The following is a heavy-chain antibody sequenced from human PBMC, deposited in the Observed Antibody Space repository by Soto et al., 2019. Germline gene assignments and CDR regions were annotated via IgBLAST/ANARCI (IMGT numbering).Heavy chain of an antibody. D-gene: IGHD1-1*01. J-gene: IGHJ3*02. CDR3: ARVERGTATTVVDALDI. CDR1: GGFVTSGSYY. CDR2: MSHSGGT. V-gene: IGHV4-34*01. Sequence: QVQLQQWGAGLLKPSETLSLTCAVYGGFVTSGSYYWSWIRQPPGKGLEWIGEMSHSGGTHFNPSLKITVTISVDTSKNQFTLKMRAVTAADTALYYCARVERGTATTVVDALDIWGPGTMVTVSS.